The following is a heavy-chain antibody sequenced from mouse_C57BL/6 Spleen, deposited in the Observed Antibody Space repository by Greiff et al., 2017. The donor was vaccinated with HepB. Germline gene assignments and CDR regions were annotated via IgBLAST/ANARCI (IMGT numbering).Heavy chain of an antibody. CDR2: ISSGGSYT. D-gene: IGHD1-1*02. J-gene: IGHJ2*01. CDR1: GFTFSSYG. Sequence: EVQGVESGGDLVKPGGSLKLSCAASGFTFSSYGMSWVRQTPDKRLEWVATISSGGSYTYYPDSVKGRFTISRDNAKNTLYLQMSSLKSEDTAMYYCARPHYVQYYFDYWGQGTTLTVSS. V-gene: IGHV5-6*01. CDR3: ARPHYVQYYFDY.